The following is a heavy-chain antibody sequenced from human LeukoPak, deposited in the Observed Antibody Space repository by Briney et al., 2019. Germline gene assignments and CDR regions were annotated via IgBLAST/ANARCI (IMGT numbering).Heavy chain of an antibody. CDR1: GYTLTELS. Sequence: ASVKVSCKVSGYTLTELSMHWVRQAPGKGLEWMGGFDPEDGETIYAQKFQGRVTMTEDTSTDTANMELSSLRSEDTAVYYCATSVVVPAATYYYYYGMDVWGQGTTVTVSS. V-gene: IGHV1-24*01. D-gene: IGHD2-2*01. CDR3: ATSVVVPAATYYYYYGMDV. CDR2: FDPEDGET. J-gene: IGHJ6*02.